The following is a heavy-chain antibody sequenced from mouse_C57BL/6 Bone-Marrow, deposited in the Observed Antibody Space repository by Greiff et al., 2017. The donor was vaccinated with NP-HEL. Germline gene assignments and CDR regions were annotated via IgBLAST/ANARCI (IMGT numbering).Heavy chain of an antibody. CDR1: GYTFTTYW. CDR3: ARLLRDY. CDR2: INPSSGYT. J-gene: IGHJ2*01. Sequence: QVQLQQPGAELVKPGASVKLSCKASGYTFTTYWMHWVKQRPGQGLEWIGDINPSSGYTNYNQKFKGKATLTADKSSSTAYMQLSSLTSEDSAVYYCARLLRDYWGQGTTLTVSS. V-gene: IGHV1-7*01. D-gene: IGHD1-1*01.